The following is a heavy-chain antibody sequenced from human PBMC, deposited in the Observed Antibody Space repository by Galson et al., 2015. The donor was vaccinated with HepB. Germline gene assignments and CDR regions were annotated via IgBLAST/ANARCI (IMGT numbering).Heavy chain of an antibody. Sequence: SLRLSCAASGFTFDDYAMHWVRQAPGKGLEWVSGISWNSGSIGYADSVKGRFTISRDNAKNSLYLQMNSLRAEDTALYYCAKSRKVGIAVAGPGDWGQGTLVTVSS. CDR1: GFTFDDYA. CDR2: ISWNSGSI. J-gene: IGHJ4*02. D-gene: IGHD6-19*01. V-gene: IGHV3-9*01. CDR3: AKSRKVGIAVAGPGD.